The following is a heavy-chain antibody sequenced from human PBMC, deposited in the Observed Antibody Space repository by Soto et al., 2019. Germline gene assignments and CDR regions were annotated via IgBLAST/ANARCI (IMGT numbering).Heavy chain of an antibody. V-gene: IGHV4-30-4*01. CDR1: GGSISSGDYY. Sequence: QVQLQESGPGLVKPSQTLSLTCTVSGGSISSGDYYWSWIRQPPGKGLEWIGYVYYSGSTYYNPSLRSRVTISVDTSKTQFSLKLSSVTAADTAVYYCAREFRGYSSAHFDYWGQGTLVTVSS. D-gene: IGHD5-18*01. CDR2: VYYSGST. CDR3: AREFRGYSSAHFDY. J-gene: IGHJ4*02.